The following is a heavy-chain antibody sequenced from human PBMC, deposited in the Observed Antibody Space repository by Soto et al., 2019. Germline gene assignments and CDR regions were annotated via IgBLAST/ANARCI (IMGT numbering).Heavy chain of an antibody. D-gene: IGHD4-17*01. J-gene: IGHJ2*01. CDR3: ARTTVNTFIDSLNWYFDL. CDR1: GGSFSSDNYY. CDR2: LYYTGST. V-gene: IGHV4-31*03. Sequence: QVQLQESGPGLVKPSQTLSLTCSVSGGSFSSDNYYWSWIRQHPGKGLEWIGYLYYTGSTYYNPSRKSRVTISIDTSKNQLSLKLTSVTAADTAVYYCARTTVNTFIDSLNWYFDLWGRGTLVTVSS.